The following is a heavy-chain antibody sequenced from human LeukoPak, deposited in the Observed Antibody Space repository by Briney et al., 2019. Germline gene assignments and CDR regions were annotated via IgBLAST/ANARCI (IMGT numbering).Heavy chain of an antibody. D-gene: IGHD6-19*01. J-gene: IGHJ4*02. CDR1: GYSISSAYY. CDR2: INHSGST. Sequence: PSETLSLTCSVSGYSISSAYYWGWIRQPPGKGLEWIGEINHSGSTNYNPSLKSRVTISVDTSKNQFSLKLSSVTAADTAVYYCARCEYSSGCIDYWGQGTLVTVSS. CDR3: ARCEYSSGCIDY. V-gene: IGHV4-38-2*02.